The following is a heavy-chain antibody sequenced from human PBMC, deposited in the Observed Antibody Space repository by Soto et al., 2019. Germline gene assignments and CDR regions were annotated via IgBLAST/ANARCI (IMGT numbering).Heavy chain of an antibody. CDR3: ARVGVPAAIDYYYMDV. CDR1: GGSFSGYY. D-gene: IGHD2-2*01. J-gene: IGHJ6*03. V-gene: IGHV4-34*01. Sequence: SETLSLTCAVYGGSFSGYYWSWIRQPPGKGLEWIGEINHSGSTNYNPSLKSRVTISVATSKNQFSLKLSSVTAADTAVYYCARVGVPAAIDYYYMDVWGKGTTVTVSS. CDR2: INHSGST.